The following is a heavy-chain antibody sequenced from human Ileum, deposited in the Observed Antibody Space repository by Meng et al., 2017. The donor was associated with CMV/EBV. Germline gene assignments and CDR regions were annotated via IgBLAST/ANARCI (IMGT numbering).Heavy chain of an antibody. V-gene: IGHV1-18*01. D-gene: IGHD6-6*01. CDR2: ISAHNGNT. Sequence: ASVKVSCKASGYLFTTYGVSWVRHVPGQGLEWVGWISAHNGNTNYAQKLQGRVTMTTDTSTSTAYMELRSLRSDDTAVYYCARTRAARPTNWFDPWGQGTLVTVSS. J-gene: IGHJ5*02. CDR3: ARTRAARPTNWFDP. CDR1: GYLFTTYG.